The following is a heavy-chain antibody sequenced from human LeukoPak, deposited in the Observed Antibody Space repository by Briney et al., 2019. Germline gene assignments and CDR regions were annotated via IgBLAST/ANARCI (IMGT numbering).Heavy chain of an antibody. CDR3: ARVMYYYDSSGYYLNDAFDI. V-gene: IGHV3-7*01. CDR2: IKQDGSEK. CDR1: GFTFSSYA. Sequence: GGSLRLSCAASGFTFSSYAMSWVRQAPGKGLEWVANIKQDGSEKYYVDSVKGRFTISRDNAKNSLYLQMNSLRAEDTAVYYCARVMYYYDSSGYYLNDAFDIWGQGTMVTVSS. J-gene: IGHJ3*02. D-gene: IGHD3-22*01.